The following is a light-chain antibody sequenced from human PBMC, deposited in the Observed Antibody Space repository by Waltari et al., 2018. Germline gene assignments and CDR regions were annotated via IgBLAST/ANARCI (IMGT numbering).Light chain of an antibody. CDR2: GAS. V-gene: IGKV1-16*02. J-gene: IGKJ5*01. Sequence: DIQMTQSPSSLSASVGDRVTITCRASQDITTYLALFQQKPGKAPKSLIYGASSLQSGVSSNFSGSGSGTDFTLTISSLQPEDFATYYCQQYKTYPITFGQGTRLDIK. CDR3: QQYKTYPIT. CDR1: QDITTY.